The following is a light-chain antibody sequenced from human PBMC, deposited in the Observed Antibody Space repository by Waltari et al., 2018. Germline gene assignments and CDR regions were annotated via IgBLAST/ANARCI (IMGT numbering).Light chain of an antibody. V-gene: IGLV1-51*02. J-gene: IGLJ3*02. Sequence: QSVLTHPPSVSASPGHKANNSCSGGPSTLGTHCVYWYRQLPGSVHELLTYETNGRPTGTPDRFSASKSGTSATLDITGLQPGDEADYYCGTWDSSMAVWLFGGGTKLIV. CDR1: PSTLGTHC. CDR2: ETN. CDR3: GTWDSSMAVWL.